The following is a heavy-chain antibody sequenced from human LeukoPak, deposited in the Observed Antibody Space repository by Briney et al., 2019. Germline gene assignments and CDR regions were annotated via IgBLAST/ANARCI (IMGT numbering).Heavy chain of an antibody. Sequence: ASVKVSCKASGYTFTGYYMHWVRQAPGQGLEWMGWINPNSGGTNYAQKFQGRVTMTRDTSTSTAYMELSRLRSDDTAVYYCARDAASTYDILTGPRYYFDYWGQGTLVTVSS. CDR3: ARDAASTYDILTGPRYYFDY. J-gene: IGHJ4*02. D-gene: IGHD3-9*01. CDR1: GYTFTGYY. V-gene: IGHV1-2*02. CDR2: INPNSGGT.